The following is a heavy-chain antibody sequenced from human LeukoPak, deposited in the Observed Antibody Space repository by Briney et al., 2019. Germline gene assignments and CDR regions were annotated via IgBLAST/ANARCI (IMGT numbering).Heavy chain of an antibody. CDR2: IWYDGSNK. CDR1: GFTFSSYG. CDR3: TGTREAWAKVPY. Sequence: GGSLRLSCAASGFTFSSYGMHWVRQAPGKGLEWVAVIWYDGSNKYYADSVKGRFTISRDNSKNTLYLQMNSLRAEDTAVYYCTGTREAWAKVPYWGQGTLVTVSS. V-gene: IGHV3-33*01. J-gene: IGHJ4*02. D-gene: IGHD2-2*01.